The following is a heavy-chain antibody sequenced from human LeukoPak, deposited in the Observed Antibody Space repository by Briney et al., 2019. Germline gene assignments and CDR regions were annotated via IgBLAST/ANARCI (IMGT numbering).Heavy chain of an antibody. V-gene: IGHV4-4*07. CDR1: GGSISSYY. Sequence: PSETLSLTCTVSGGSISSYYWSWIRQPAGKGLEWIGRIYTSGSTNYNPSLKNRVTMSVDTSKNQFSLKVSSVTAADTAVYYCARAHSITIFGVVTDAFDIWGQGTMVTVSS. D-gene: IGHD3-3*01. CDR2: IYTSGST. CDR3: ARAHSITIFGVVTDAFDI. J-gene: IGHJ3*02.